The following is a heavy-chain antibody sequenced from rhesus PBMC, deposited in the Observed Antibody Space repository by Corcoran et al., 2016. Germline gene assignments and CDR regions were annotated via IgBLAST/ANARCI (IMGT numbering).Heavy chain of an antibody. V-gene: IGHV4-80*01. CDR1: GGSFSSYW. CDR2: INGNSGST. J-gene: IGHJ4*01. CDR3: ARYMGAGGYFDY. D-gene: IGHD6-31*01. Sequence: QVQLQESGPGLVKPSETLSLTCAVSGGSFSSYWWSWIRQPPGKGLEWIGEINGNSGSTNYNPSLKSRVTISKDASKNQFSLKLSSVTAADTAVYYCARYMGAGGYFDYWGQGVLVTVSS.